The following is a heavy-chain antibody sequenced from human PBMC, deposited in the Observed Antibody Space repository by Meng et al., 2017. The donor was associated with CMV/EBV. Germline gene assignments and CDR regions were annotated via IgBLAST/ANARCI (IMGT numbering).Heavy chain of an antibody. D-gene: IGHD2-2*01. CDR3: AKISPNIVVVPAAHLPMGAEGYFQH. Sequence: GGSLRLSCAASGFTFSSYAMSWVRQAPGKGLEWVSAISGSGGSTYYADSVKGRFTISRDNSKNTLYLQMNSLRAEDTAVYYCAKISPNIVVVPAAHLPMGAEGYFQHWGQGTLVTVSS. CDR1: GFTFSSYA. J-gene: IGHJ1*01. CDR2: ISGSGGST. V-gene: IGHV3-23*01.